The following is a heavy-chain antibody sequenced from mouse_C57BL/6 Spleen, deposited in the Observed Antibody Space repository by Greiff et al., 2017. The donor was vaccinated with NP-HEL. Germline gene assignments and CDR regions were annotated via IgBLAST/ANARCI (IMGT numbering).Heavy chain of an antibody. CDR1: GYTFTSYW. J-gene: IGHJ2*01. Sequence: QVHVKQPGAELVKPGASVKLSCKASGYTFTSYWMHWVKQRPGRGLEWIGRIDPNSGGTKYNEKFKSKATLTVDKPSSTAYMQLSSLTSEDSAVYYCARSSDGYYVYFDYWGQGTTLTVSS. D-gene: IGHD2-3*01. CDR3: ARSSDGYYVYFDY. CDR2: IDPNSGGT. V-gene: IGHV1-72*01.